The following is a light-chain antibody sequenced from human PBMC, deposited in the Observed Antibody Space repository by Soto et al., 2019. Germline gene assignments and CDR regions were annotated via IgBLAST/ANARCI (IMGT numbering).Light chain of an antibody. CDR3: QQSYSSPTWT. CDR1: QSISSY. V-gene: IGKV1-39*01. J-gene: IGKJ1*01. CDR2: DSS. Sequence: IQMTPSPSSLSASVGDRVTITCRASQSISSYLNWYQQKPGEAPTLLVYDSSTLQSGVPSRFSGSGFGAEFTLTVSSLQPEDFATYYCQQSYSSPTWTLGQGTKVDI.